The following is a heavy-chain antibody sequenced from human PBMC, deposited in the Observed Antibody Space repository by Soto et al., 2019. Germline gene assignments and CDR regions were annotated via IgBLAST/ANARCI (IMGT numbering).Heavy chain of an antibody. V-gene: IGHV4-31*03. Sequence: PSLTCTVSGGSISSVVYYWSWIRQHPGKGLEWIGYIYYSGSTYYNPSLKSRVTISVDTSKNQFSLKLSSVTAADTAVYYCARAPAYYDILTGYLSVPSNWFDLWGQGTLVIVSS. J-gene: IGHJ5*02. CDR2: IYYSGST. CDR3: ARAPAYYDILTGYLSVPSNWFDL. D-gene: IGHD3-9*01. CDR1: GGSISSVVYY.